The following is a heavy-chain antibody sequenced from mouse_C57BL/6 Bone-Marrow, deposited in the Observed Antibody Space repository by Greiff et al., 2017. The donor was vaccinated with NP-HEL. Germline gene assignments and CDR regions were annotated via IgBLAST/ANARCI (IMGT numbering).Heavy chain of an antibody. CDR1: GFTFSSYA. CDR2: ISDGGSYT. J-gene: IGHJ4*01. V-gene: IGHV5-4*03. CDR3: ARGRLTVYAMDY. Sequence: EVKLEESGGGLVKPGGSLKLSCAASGFTFSSYAMSWVRQTPEKRLEWVATISDGGSYTYYPDNVKGRFTISRDNAKNNLYLQMSHLKSEDTAMYYCARGRLTVYAMDYWGQGTSVTVSS. D-gene: IGHD4-1*01.